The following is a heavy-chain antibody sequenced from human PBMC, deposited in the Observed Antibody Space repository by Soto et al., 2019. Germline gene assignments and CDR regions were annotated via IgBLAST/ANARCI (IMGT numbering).Heavy chain of an antibody. CDR3: ARSSHKESWFDT. V-gene: IGHV4-4*07. Sequence: QVQLQESGPVLVKPSETLSLSCTVSNGSLSNSYWNWIRQPPGKGLEWIGRIYTSGNTTYNPSLKSRVNMSVDTSKNQFSLKLNSVTAEDTAVYYCARSSHKESWFDTWGQGTLVKVSS. CDR2: IYTSGNT. D-gene: IGHD6-13*01. J-gene: IGHJ5*02. CDR1: NGSLSNSY.